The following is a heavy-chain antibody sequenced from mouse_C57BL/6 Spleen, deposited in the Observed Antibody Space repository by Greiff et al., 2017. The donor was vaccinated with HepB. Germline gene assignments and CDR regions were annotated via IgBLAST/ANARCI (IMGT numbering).Heavy chain of an antibody. Sequence: EVKLMESGPGLVKPSQSLSLTCSVTGYSITSGYYWNWIRQFPGNKLEWMGYISYDGSNNYNPSLKNRISITRDTSKNQFFLKLNSVTTEDTATYYCARGAIYYAMDYWGQGTSVTVSS. V-gene: IGHV3-6*01. CDR1: GYSITSGYY. CDR3: ARGAIYYAMDY. J-gene: IGHJ4*01. CDR2: ISYDGSN.